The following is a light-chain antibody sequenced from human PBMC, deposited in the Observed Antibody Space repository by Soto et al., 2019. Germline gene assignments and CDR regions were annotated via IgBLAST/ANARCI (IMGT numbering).Light chain of an antibody. J-gene: IGKJ1*01. Sequence: QSPSTLALSPGGGATPFCRASQSVSSNLAWDQQKPGQAPRLLIYGASTRATGIPARFSGSGSGTEFTLTICSLRSAAYAVYYCQQYNNWPSWKFGRGTKVDIK. CDR1: QSVSSN. CDR3: QQYNNWPSWK. CDR2: GAS. V-gene: IGKV3-15*01.